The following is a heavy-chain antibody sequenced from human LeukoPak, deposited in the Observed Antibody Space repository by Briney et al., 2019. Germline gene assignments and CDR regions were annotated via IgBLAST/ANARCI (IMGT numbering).Heavy chain of an antibody. CDR3: ARLSWRTWNHLRAFDY. CDR1: GGSISSSSYY. D-gene: IGHD1-1*01. CDR2: IYYSGST. J-gene: IGHJ4*02. Sequence: SETLSLTCTVSGGSISSSSYYWGWIRQPPGKGLEWIGSIYYSGSTYYNPSLKSRVTISVDTSKNQFSLKLSSVAAADTAVYYCARLSWRTWNHLRAFDYWGQGTLVTVSS. V-gene: IGHV4-39*01.